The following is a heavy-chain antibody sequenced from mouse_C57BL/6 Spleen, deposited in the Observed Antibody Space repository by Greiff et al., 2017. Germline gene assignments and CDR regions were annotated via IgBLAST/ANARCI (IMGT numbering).Heavy chain of an antibody. CDR3: ARRYYGSFYYSDY. V-gene: IGHV1-69*01. J-gene: IGHJ2*01. CDR1: GYTFTSYW. Sequence: QVQLQQPGAELVMPGASVKLSCKASGYTFTSYWMHWVKQRPGQGLEWIGEIDPSDSYTNYNQQFKGKSTLTVDKSASTAYMQLSSLTSEDSAVYYCARRYYGSFYYSDYWGQGTTLTVSS. CDR2: IDPSDSYT. D-gene: IGHD1-1*01.